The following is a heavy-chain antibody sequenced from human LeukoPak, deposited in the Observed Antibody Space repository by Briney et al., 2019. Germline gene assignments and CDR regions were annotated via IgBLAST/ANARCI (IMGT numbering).Heavy chain of an antibody. CDR1: GFTFSNYA. Sequence: GSLRLSCAASGFTFSNYAMSWVRQAPGKGLEWVSAISGSGGSTYYADSVKGRFTISRDNSKNTLYLQMNSLRAEDTAVYYCVQQGAGYSSSFDYWGQGTLVIVSS. CDR3: VQQGAGYSSSFDY. D-gene: IGHD6-13*01. CDR2: ISGSGGST. J-gene: IGHJ4*02. V-gene: IGHV3-23*01.